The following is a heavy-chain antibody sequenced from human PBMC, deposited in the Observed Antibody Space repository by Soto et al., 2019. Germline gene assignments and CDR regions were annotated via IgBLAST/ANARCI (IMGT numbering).Heavy chain of an antibody. CDR3: ARRIAAAGTSNYYGLDV. J-gene: IGHJ6*02. V-gene: IGHV4-59*01. D-gene: IGHD6-13*01. CDR2: ISYRGST. CDR1: GGSISSYY. Sequence: QVQLQESGPGLVKPSETLSLTCTVSGGSISSYYWSWIRQPPGKGLEWIGYISYRGSTNYSPSLKSRVSLSADTSKNQFSLKLSSVTAADTAVYYCARRIAAAGTSNYYGLDVWGQGTTVSVSS.